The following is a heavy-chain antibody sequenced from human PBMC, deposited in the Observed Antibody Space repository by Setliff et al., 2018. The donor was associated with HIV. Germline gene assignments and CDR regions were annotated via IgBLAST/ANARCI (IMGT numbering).Heavy chain of an antibody. Sequence: SETLSLTCNVSGDAVSPYYWSWIRQPPGKGLEWIGYFANDGSTNYNPPLKSRVTISLDTSKHVFSLKLTSVTADDTAMYYCTRHLPVDYGSGVSYYFDYWG. D-gene: IGHD3-10*01. CDR3: TRHLPVDYGSGVSYYFDY. J-gene: IGHJ4*01. CDR1: GDAVSPYY. CDR2: FANDGST. V-gene: IGHV4-59*08.